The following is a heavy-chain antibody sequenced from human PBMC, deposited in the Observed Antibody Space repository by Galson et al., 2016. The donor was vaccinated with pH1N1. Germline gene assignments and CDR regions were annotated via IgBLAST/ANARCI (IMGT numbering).Heavy chain of an antibody. CDR1: GGSISSDSDY. J-gene: IGHJ5*01. CDR3: ARESLEWLIISGHRVELNWFDS. Sequence: CTVSGGSISSDSDYWTWIRQPAGKGLEWIGRVSGTGTTNYNPSLKSRVTISIDTSKNQFSLKMASVTAADTAVYFCARESLEWLIISGHRVELNWFDSWGQGTLATVSS. D-gene: IGHD3-3*01. V-gene: IGHV4-61*02. CDR2: VSGTGTT.